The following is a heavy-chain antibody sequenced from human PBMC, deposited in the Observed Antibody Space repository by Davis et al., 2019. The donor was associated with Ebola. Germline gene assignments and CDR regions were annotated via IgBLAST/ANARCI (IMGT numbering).Heavy chain of an antibody. V-gene: IGHV3-11*01. D-gene: IGHD2-15*01. CDR1: GFTFSDYY. CDR3: ARAAYCSGGSCYFYGMDV. J-gene: IGHJ6*04. CDR2: ISNSGSAI. Sequence: GGSLKISCAASGFTFSDYYMSWIRQAPGKGLEWVSDISNSGSAIFYVDSVKGRFTISRDNAKNSLYLQLNSLRAEDTAVYYCARAAYCSGGSCYFYGMDVWGKGTTVTVSS.